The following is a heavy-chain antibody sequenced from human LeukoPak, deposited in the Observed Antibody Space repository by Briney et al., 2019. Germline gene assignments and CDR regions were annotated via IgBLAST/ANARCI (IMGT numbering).Heavy chain of an antibody. J-gene: IGHJ4*02. CDR3: ASGFSSSPYFDY. D-gene: IGHD6-6*01. CDR1: GLTFSTYY. V-gene: IGHV3-21*01. CDR2: ITGSSSYI. Sequence: KPGGSLRLSCAASGLTFSTYYMNWVRQAPGKGLEWVSFITGSSSYIYYTDSVKGRFTISRDNAKNSLFLQMNSLRDEDTAVYYCASGFSSSPYFDYWGQGTLVTVSS.